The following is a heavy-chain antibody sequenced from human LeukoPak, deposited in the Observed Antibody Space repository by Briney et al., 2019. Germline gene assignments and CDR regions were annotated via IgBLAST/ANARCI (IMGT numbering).Heavy chain of an antibody. J-gene: IGHJ4*02. CDR2: IWYDGSNK. V-gene: IGHV3-33*08. D-gene: IGHD6-13*01. Sequence: GGSLILSCAASGFTFSSYAMSWVRQAPGKGLEWVAVIWYDGSNKYYADSVKGRFTISRDNSKNTLYLQMNSLRAEDTAVYYCARTRYSSSWYALDYWGQGTLVTVSS. CDR1: GFTFSSYA. CDR3: ARTRYSSSWYALDY.